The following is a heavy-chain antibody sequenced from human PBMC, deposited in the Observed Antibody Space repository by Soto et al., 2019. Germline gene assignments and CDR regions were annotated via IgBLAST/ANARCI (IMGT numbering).Heavy chain of an antibody. CDR1: GGSISSGGYY. V-gene: IGHV4-31*03. Sequence: QVQLQESGPGLVKPSQTLSLTCTVSGGSISSGGYYWSWIRQHPGKGLEWIGYIYYSGSTYYNPSLNSRVTISVDTSKNQFSLKLSSVTAADTAVYYCARDQRSPYTYYYDSSGYYPQDAFDIWGQGTMVTVSS. J-gene: IGHJ3*02. D-gene: IGHD3-22*01. CDR3: ARDQRSPYTYYYDSSGYYPQDAFDI. CDR2: IYYSGST.